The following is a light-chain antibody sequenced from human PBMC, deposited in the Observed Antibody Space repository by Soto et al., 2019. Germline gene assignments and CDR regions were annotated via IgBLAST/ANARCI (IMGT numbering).Light chain of an antibody. Sequence: QAVVTQEPSFSVSPGGTVTFTCGLSSGSVSTNYYPSWYQQTPGQAPRTLIYNTNSRSSGVPDRFSASILGNKAALTITGAQADDESDYYCVLYMGLGISVFGGGTQLTVL. J-gene: IGLJ2*01. CDR1: SGSVSTNYY. V-gene: IGLV8-61*01. CDR2: NTN. CDR3: VLYMGLGISV.